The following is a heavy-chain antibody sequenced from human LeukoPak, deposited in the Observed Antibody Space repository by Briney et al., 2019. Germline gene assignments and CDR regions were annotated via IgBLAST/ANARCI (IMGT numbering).Heavy chain of an antibody. CDR2: ISWNSNTI. CDR1: GFIFDDYA. V-gene: IGHV3-9*01. CDR3: AKDAGGYYYYYMGV. D-gene: IGHD1-26*01. J-gene: IGHJ6*03. Sequence: GGSLRLSCVASGFIFDDYAMHWVREAPGKGLEWVSGISWNSNTIGYADSVKGRFTISRDNAKNSLYLQMNSLRPEDTALYYCAKDAGGYYYYYMGVWGKGTTVTISS.